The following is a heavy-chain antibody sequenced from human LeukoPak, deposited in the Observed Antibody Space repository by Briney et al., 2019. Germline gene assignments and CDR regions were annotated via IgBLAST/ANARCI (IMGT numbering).Heavy chain of an antibody. Sequence: SETLSLTCAVSGYSISSGYYWGWIRQPPGKGLEWIGYIYYSGSTNYNPSLKSRVTISVDTSKNQFSLKLSSVTAADTAVYYCARGGANLDSYGSEWGQGTLVTVSS. CDR2: IYYSGST. CDR1: GYSISSGYY. D-gene: IGHD5-18*01. J-gene: IGHJ4*02. V-gene: IGHV4-61*01. CDR3: ARGGANLDSYGSE.